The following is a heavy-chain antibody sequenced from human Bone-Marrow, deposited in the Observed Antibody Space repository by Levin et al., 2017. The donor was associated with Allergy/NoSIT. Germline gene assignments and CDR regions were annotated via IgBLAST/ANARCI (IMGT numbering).Heavy chain of an antibody. CDR1: GFTFRSYA. Sequence: LSLTCAASGFTFRSYAMNWVRQAPGKGLEWVSVISGSGGSTKYADSVKGRFTMSRDNSRNTLYLQMNSLRVEDTAVYYCAKEKVPYCSSSSCYMPDYWGQGTLVTVSS. D-gene: IGHD2-2*02. CDR3: AKEKVPYCSSSSCYMPDY. V-gene: IGHV3-23*01. J-gene: IGHJ4*02. CDR2: ISGSGGST.